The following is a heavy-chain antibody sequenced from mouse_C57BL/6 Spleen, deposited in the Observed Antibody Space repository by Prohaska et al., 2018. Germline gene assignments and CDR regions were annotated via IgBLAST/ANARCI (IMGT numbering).Heavy chain of an antibody. CDR3: AKKDSTQCYA. CDR2: IYLVSGNT. D-gene: IGHD3-2*01. J-gene: IGHJ4*01. Sequence: QVKLKQSGAELVRPGASVKLSCKASDYTFTDYYINWLKQRPGQGLDWIAMIYLVSGNTYYMWKCKCKATLAEEKSSGTAYMQLSSLTSEDSDVYFSAKKDSTQCYA. CDR1: DYTFTDYY. V-gene: IGHV1-76*01.